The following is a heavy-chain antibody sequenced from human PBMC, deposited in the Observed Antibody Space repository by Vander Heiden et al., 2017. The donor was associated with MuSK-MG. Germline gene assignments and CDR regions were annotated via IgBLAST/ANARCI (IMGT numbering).Heavy chain of an antibody. D-gene: IGHD1-7*01. J-gene: IGHJ3*02. V-gene: IGHV3-7*01. CDR1: GFTFSSYW. CDR2: IKQDGSEK. Sequence: EVQLVESGGGLVQPGGSLRLSCPASGFTFSSYWMSWVRQAPGKGLEWVANIKQDGSEKYYVDSVKGRFTISRDNAKNSLYLQMNSLRAEDTAVYYCARENYVGGCAFDIWGQGTMVTVSS. CDR3: ARENYVGGCAFDI.